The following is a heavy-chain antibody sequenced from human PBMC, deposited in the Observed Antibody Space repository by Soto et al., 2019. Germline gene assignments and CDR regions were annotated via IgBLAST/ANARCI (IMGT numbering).Heavy chain of an antibody. Sequence: QAHLVQSGAEVKKPGASVKVSCQAFGYTFTHYAIHWVRQAPGHSLEWLGWTNAVDGNRKYSESFQGRVTLTTDTSANAVYMELSSLTSEDTAMYYCASSSMWGWADHFYAMDVWGQGTTVIVSS. V-gene: IGHV1-3*01. CDR2: TNAVDGNR. D-gene: IGHD6-19*01. CDR1: GYTFTHYA. CDR3: ASSSMWGWADHFYAMDV. J-gene: IGHJ6*02.